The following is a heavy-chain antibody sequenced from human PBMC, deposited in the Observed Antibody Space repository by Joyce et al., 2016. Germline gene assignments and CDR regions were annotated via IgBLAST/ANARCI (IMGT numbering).Heavy chain of an antibody. J-gene: IGHJ4*02. CDR1: GYSFTNYW. Sequence: EVQLVQSGAEVKKPGESLKISCQSSGYSFTNYWIVWVRQMPGKGMEWMGNIYPDDSDTIYSPSFQGQVTISADKSISTAYVQWNSLRASDTAIYYCARFGKSDWRVIDYWGQGTLVTVSS. D-gene: IGHD2-21*02. CDR3: ARFGKSDWRVIDY. CDR2: IYPDDSDT. V-gene: IGHV5-51*01.